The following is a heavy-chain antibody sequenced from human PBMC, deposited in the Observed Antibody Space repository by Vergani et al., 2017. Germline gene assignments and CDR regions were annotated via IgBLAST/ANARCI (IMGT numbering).Heavy chain of an antibody. Sequence: GQLVESGGGLVKPGGSLRLSCAASRFDFSDYYMSWIRQAPGKGLEWVGRIRNKANDYTTQYAASVKGRFTISRDDSKSYLYLQMNSLQTEDTALYYCVRVKGSNWNDHLYDIWGQGTLVTV. D-gene: IGHD1-1*01. CDR2: IRNKANDYTT. CDR1: RFDFSDYY. V-gene: IGHV3-72*01. J-gene: IGHJ3*02. CDR3: VRVKGSNWNDHLYDI.